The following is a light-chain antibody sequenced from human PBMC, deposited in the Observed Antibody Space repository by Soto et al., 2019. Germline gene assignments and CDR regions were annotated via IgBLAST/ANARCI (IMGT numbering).Light chain of an antibody. CDR2: AAS. CDR3: LQDYSYPWT. J-gene: IGKJ1*01. CDR1: QTISSW. Sequence: DIHMTQSPSTLSGSVLDIVTITFLASQTISSWLAWYQQKPGKAPKLLIYAASSLQSGVPSRFSGSASGTDFTLTISSLQPEDFATYYCLQDYSYPWTFGQGTKVDIK. V-gene: IGKV1-5*01.